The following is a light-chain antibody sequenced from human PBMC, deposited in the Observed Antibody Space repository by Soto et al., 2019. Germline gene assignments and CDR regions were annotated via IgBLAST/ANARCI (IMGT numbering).Light chain of an antibody. CDR3: QQSEDLPAT. J-gene: IGKJ3*01. Sequence: DIQMTQSPSSLSAFVGDRVTLTCQASQDISNYLNWYQQKPGKAPTLLIYDASDLKTGVPSRFSGCGSGTDFTFTISSLQTEDIATYYCQQSEDLPATFGPGTKVNI. CDR1: QDISNY. V-gene: IGKV1-33*01. CDR2: DAS.